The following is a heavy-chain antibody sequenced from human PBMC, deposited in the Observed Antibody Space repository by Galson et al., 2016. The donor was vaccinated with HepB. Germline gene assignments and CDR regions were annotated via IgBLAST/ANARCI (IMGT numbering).Heavy chain of an antibody. Sequence: ETLSLTCNVSGGSISGSNYYWGWIRQPPGRGLEWIGSMYYSGSTNYNPSLESRVTISVDTSKNHLSLSLSPVTAADTAVYYCATGIVVAGRMYYYYVDVWGKGTSVSVSS. CDR1: GGSISGSNYY. CDR3: ATGIVVAGRMYYYYVDV. CDR2: MYYSGST. V-gene: IGHV4-39*01. D-gene: IGHD6-19*01. J-gene: IGHJ6*03.